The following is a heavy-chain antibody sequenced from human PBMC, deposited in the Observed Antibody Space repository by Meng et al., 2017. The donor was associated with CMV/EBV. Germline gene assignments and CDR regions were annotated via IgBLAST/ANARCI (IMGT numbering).Heavy chain of an antibody. V-gene: IGHV4-59*01. D-gene: IGHD2-2*01. CDR1: GGSISRYY. CDR3: ARAVVVPAAIDY. CDR2: FYYSGST. Sequence: GSLRLSCTVSGGSISRYYWSWTPLPPGKGLEWIGYFYYSGSTNYNPSLKSRVTISVDTSKNQFSLKLSSVTAADTAVYYCARAVVVPAAIDYWGQGTLVTVSS. J-gene: IGHJ4*02.